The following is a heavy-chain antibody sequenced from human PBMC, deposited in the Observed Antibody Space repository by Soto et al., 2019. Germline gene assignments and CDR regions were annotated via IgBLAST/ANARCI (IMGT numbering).Heavy chain of an antibody. V-gene: IGHV4-59*01. CDR1: GSSISRYS. J-gene: IGHJ6*02. Sequence: SVTLSLTCTVSGSSISRYSWSWIRQPPGKGLERIGYIYYSGSTNYNPSLKSRVTISVDTSKNPFSLKVSSVTAPDTAVYYCARDSRVAAAGGRSYYYYVIDGWGQGTTVTVSS. D-gene: IGHD6-13*01. CDR2: IYYSGST. CDR3: ARDSRVAAAGGRSYYYYVIDG.